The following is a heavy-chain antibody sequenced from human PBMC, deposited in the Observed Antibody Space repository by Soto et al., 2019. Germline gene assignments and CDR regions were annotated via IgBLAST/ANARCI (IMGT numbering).Heavy chain of an antibody. CDR2: IYYSGST. D-gene: IGHD3-22*01. J-gene: IGHJ6*02. CDR3: ARDLATMLGRYESRSTDYGMDV. V-gene: IGHV4-30-4*01. Sequence: PSETLYLTCTVSGDSATSGESYWSWIRQPPGKGLEWIGYIYYSGSTYYNPSLKSRISISVDTSKNQFSLKLRSVTAADTAVYYCARDLATMLGRYESRSTDYGMDVWGQGTTVT. CDR1: GDSATSGESY.